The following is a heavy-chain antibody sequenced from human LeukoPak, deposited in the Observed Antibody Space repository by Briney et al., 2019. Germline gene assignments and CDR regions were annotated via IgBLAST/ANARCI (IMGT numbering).Heavy chain of an antibody. CDR3: AGSSAAAGLNFWFDP. V-gene: IGHV3-48*04. J-gene: IGHJ5*02. CDR2: ISSSSSTI. Sequence: GGSLRLSCAASGFTFSSYSMNWVRQAPGKGLEWVSYISSSSSTIYYADSVKGRFTISRDTAKNSLYLQMNSLRAEDTAVYYCAGSSAAAGLNFWFDPWGQGTLVTVSS. CDR1: GFTFSSYS. D-gene: IGHD6-13*01.